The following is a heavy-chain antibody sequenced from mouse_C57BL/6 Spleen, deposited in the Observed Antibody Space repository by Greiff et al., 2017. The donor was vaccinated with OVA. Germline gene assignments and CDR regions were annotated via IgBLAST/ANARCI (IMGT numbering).Heavy chain of an antibody. CDR3: VRDLNWVAMDY. J-gene: IGHJ4*01. CDR2: IRRKSSNYAT. Sequence: EVKLVESGGGLVQPKGSLKLSCAASGFTFNTYAMHWVRQAPGKGLEWVARIRRKSSNYATYYADSVKDRFTISRDDSQSMLYLQMNNLKTEDTAMYYCVRDLNWVAMDYWGQGTSVTVSS. V-gene: IGHV10-3*01. CDR1: GFTFNTYA. D-gene: IGHD4-1*01.